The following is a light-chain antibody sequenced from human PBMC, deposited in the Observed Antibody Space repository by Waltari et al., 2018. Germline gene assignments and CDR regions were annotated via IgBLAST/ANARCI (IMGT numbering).Light chain of an antibody. CDR2: DVN. J-gene: IGLJ1*01. V-gene: IGLV2-14*03. CDR3: SSYTSTNTYV. CDR1: SSDVGAHKY. Sequence: QSALTHPAAVSESPGPSITISCTGTSSDVGAHKYVSWYQQHPGEAPKLMIYDVNKRPSGTSNRFAGSKSGNTASLSISGLQAEDEADYYCSSYTSTNTYVFGSGTKVTVL.